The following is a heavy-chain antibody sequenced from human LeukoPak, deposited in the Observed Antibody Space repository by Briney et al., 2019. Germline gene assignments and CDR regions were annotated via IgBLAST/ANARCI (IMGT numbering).Heavy chain of an antibody. CDR1: GFTFSSYS. Sequence: PGGSLRLSCAASGFTFSSYSMNWVRQAPGKGLEWVSSISSSSSYIYYADSVKGRFTISRDNAKNSLYLQVNSLRAEDTAVYYCARDFPIAAGTTGWGQGTLVTVSS. J-gene: IGHJ4*02. CDR2: ISSSSSYI. D-gene: IGHD6-13*01. V-gene: IGHV3-21*01. CDR3: ARDFPIAAGTTG.